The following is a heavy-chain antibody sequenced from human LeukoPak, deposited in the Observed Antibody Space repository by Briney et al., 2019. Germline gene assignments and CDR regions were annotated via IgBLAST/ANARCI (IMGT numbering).Heavy chain of an antibody. CDR1: GFTFSSYW. Sequence: GGSLRLSCAASGFTFSSYWMHWVRQAPGKGLEWVSAISGSGGSTHYADSVKGRFTISRDNSKSTLYLQMNSLRGEDTAVYYCAKFASHYDFWSGYYFDYWGQGTLVTVSS. D-gene: IGHD3-3*01. CDR2: ISGSGGST. J-gene: IGHJ4*02. V-gene: IGHV3-23*01. CDR3: AKFASHYDFWSGYYFDY.